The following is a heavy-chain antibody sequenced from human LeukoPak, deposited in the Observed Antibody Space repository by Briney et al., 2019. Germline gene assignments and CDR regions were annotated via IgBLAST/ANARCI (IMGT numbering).Heavy chain of an antibody. V-gene: IGHV4-39*01. CDR2: MHYRGTT. CDR1: GVSISSSNNF. J-gene: IGHJ4*02. CDR3: ARHEEEDGYNAKAFDF. D-gene: IGHD5-24*01. Sequence: SETLSLTCTVSGVSISSSNNFWGWIRQPPGKGLEWIGSMHYRGTTYYIPSLKSRVTISVDTSKNQFSLKLSSVTAADTAVYYCARHEEEDGYNAKAFDFWGQGTLVTVSS.